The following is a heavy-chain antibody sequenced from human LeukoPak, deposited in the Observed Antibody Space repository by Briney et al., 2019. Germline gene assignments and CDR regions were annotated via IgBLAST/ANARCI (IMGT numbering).Heavy chain of an antibody. V-gene: IGHV3-74*01. CDR1: GFTFSSHW. CDR3: ARGATYAYYQDY. D-gene: IGHD1-26*01. CDR2: IKYDASST. Sequence: GGSLRLSWADSGFTFSSHWMHWVRQAPGKGLVWVSRIKYDASSTSYADSVKGRFTISRDNAKNTLYLQMNSLRAEDTAVYYCARGATYAYYQDYWGQGTLVTVSS. J-gene: IGHJ4*02.